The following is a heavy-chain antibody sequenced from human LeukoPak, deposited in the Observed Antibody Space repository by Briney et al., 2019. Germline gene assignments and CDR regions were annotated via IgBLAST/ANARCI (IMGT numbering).Heavy chain of an antibody. CDR3: AKDHYYDSSGYYPYYYYYMDV. Sequence: GGSLRLSCAGSGFTFSSYGMHWVRQAPGKGLEWVAFIRFDGSNKYYADSVKGRFTISRDNSKNTLYVQMNSLRAEVTAVYYCAKDHYYDSSGYYPYYYYYMDVWGKGTTVAISS. CDR1: GFTFSSYG. D-gene: IGHD3-22*01. J-gene: IGHJ6*03. V-gene: IGHV3-30*02. CDR2: IRFDGSNK.